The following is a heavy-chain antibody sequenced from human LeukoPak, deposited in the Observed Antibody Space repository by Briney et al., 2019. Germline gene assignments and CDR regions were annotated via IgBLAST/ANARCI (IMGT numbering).Heavy chain of an antibody. CDR2: IYSGGST. J-gene: IGHJ4*02. CDR1: GFTVSTNY. Sequence: GGSLRLSCAASGFTVSTNYMTWVRQAPGKGLEWVSVIYSGGSTYYADSVEGRFTISRDNSKNILYLQMNSLRAEDTAVYYCARGYRGYDLFFDYWGQGTLVTVSS. CDR3: ARGYRGYDLFFDY. D-gene: IGHD5-12*01. V-gene: IGHV3-53*01.